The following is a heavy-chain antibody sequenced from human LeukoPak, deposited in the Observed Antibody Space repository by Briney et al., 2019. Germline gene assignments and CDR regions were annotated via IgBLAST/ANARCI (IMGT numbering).Heavy chain of an antibody. CDR2: VMSGRGST. Sequence: PGGSLRLSCAVSGFSVSDYSISWIRQSPGKGPEWTSYVMSGRGSTNYADSVKGRFTISRDNAKNSVALQLDGLRAEDTAVYFCTRERRGSYYAFESWGQGTLVTVSS. D-gene: IGHD3-16*01. J-gene: IGHJ4*02. CDR1: GFSVSDYS. V-gene: IGHV3-11*05. CDR3: TRERRGSYYAFES.